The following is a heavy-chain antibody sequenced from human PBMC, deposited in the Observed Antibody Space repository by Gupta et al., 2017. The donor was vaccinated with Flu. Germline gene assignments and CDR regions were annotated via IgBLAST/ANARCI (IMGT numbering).Heavy chain of an antibody. D-gene: IGHD6-13*01. J-gene: IGHJ4*02. CDR2: IDPSDSYT. V-gene: IGHV5-10-1*01. Sequence: SFTSYWISWVRQMPGKGLEWMGRIDPSDSYTNYSPSFQGHVTISADKSISTAYLQWSSLKASDTAMYYCARFLTAAGDYPEFDDWGQGTLVTVSS. CDR3: ARFLTAAGDYPEFDD. CDR1: SFTSYW.